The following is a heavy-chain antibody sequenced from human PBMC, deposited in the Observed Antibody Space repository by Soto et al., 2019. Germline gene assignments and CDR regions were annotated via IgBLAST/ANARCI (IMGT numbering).Heavy chain of an antibody. J-gene: IGHJ4*02. CDR2: IWNDGSKA. D-gene: IGHD2-8*02. CDR3: ARTSFYDKTGVFDD. CDR1: GFIFSNYG. Sequence: QVQVAESGGGVVQPGRSLRLSCAASGFIFSNYGMHWVRQAPGKGLEWVAVIWNDGSKAYYVESVKGRFTISRDNLKNTVSLQMNGRRADDTAVYYCARTSFYDKTGVFDDRGQGTLVTVSS. V-gene: IGHV3-33*01.